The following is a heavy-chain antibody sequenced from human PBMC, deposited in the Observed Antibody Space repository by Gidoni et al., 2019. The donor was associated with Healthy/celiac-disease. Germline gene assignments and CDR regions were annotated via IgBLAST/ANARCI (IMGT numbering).Heavy chain of an antibody. CDR2: ISGSGGST. CDR3: AKLELTGYSSLDAFDI. D-gene: IGHD6-19*01. CDR1: GFTFSSYA. Sequence: EVQLLESGGGLVQPGGSLRLSCAASGFTFSSYAMSWVRQAPGKGLEWVSAISGSGGSTYYADSVKGRFTIPRDNSKNTLYLQMNSLRAEDTAVYYCAKLELTGYSSLDAFDIWGQGTMVTVSS. V-gene: IGHV3-23*01. J-gene: IGHJ3*02.